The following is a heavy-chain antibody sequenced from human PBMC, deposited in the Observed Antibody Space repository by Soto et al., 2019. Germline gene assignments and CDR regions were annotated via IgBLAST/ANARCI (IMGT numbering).Heavy chain of an antibody. J-gene: IGHJ6*02. CDR2: IIPIFGTA. Sequence: SVKVSCKASGGTFSSYAISWVRQAPGQGLEWMGGIIPIFGTANYAQKFQGRVTITADESTSTAYMELSSLRSEDTAVYYCAREDIAARRGYYYHGMDVRGQGTTVTVSS. V-gene: IGHV1-69*13. CDR3: AREDIAARRGYYYHGMDV. D-gene: IGHD6-6*01. CDR1: GGTFSSYA.